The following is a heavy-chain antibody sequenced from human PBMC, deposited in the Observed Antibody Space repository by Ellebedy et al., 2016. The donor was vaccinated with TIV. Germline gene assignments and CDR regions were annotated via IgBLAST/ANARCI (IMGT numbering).Heavy chain of an antibody. CDR3: ASRPGIAVAGPGDY. CDR2: ISGSGGST. V-gene: IGHV3-23*01. D-gene: IGHD6-19*01. Sequence: GGSLRLSXAASAFTFSSNAMNWVRQAPGKGLEWVSGISGSGGSTYYADSVKGRFTISRDNSKNTLYLQMNSLRAEDTAVYYRASRPGIAVAGPGDYWGQGTLVTVS. J-gene: IGHJ4*02. CDR1: AFTFSSNA.